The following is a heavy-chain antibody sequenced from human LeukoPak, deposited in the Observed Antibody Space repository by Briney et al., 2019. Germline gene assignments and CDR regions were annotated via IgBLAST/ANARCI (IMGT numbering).Heavy chain of an antibody. CDR3: ARDSPYYYDSSGYYPRWYFDY. Sequence: PSETLSLTCTVSGGSIRSSYYYWGWIRQPPGKGLEWIGYIYYSGSTYYNPSLKSRVTISVDTSKNQFSLKLSSVTAADTAVYYCARDSPYYYDSSGYYPRWYFDYWGQGTLVTVSS. V-gene: IGHV4-30-4*08. CDR1: GGSIRSSYYY. CDR2: IYYSGST. J-gene: IGHJ4*02. D-gene: IGHD3-22*01.